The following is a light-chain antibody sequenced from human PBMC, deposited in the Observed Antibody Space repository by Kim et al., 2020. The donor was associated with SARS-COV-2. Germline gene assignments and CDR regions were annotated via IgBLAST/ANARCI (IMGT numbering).Light chain of an antibody. CDR1: SGDVGGYND. V-gene: IGLV2-11*03. J-gene: IGLJ3*02. Sequence: GQAVTIACTETSGDVGGYNDVSWYQQHPGKAPKLMIFDVTKRPSGVPDRFSGSKSGNTAYLTISGLQAEDEADYHCCSYAGSYTWVFGGGTQLTVL. CDR3: CSYAGSYTWV. CDR2: DVT.